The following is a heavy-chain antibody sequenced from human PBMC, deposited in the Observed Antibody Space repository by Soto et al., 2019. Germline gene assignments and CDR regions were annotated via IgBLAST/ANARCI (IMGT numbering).Heavy chain of an antibody. Sequence: EVQLVESGGGLVQPGGSLRLSCAASGFTFSSYWMSWVRQAPGKGLEWVANIKQDGSEKYYVDSVKGRFTISRDNAKNSLYLQMNSLRAEDTAVYYCARDWDQRDSSTSCCLNYWGQGTLVTVSS. CDR1: GFTFSSYW. D-gene: IGHD2-2*01. J-gene: IGHJ4*02. V-gene: IGHV3-7*01. CDR2: IKQDGSEK. CDR3: ARDWDQRDSSTSCCLNY.